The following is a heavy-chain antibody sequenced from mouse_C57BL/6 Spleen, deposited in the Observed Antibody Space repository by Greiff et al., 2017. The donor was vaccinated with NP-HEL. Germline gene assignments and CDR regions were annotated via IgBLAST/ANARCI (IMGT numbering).Heavy chain of an antibody. D-gene: IGHD2-5*01. J-gene: IGHJ3*01. CDR1: GYSITSGYY. CDR2: ISYDGSN. V-gene: IGHV3-6*01. Sequence: ESGPGLVKPSQSLSLTCSVTGYSITSGYYWNWIRQFPGNKLEWMGYISYDGSNNYNPSLKNRISITRDTSKNQFFLKLNSVTTEDTATYYCAREGYSNYGFAYWGQGTLVTVSA. CDR3: AREGYSNYGFAY.